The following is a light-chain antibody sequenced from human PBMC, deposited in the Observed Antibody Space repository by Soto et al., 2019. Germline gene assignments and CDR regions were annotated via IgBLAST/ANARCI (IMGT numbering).Light chain of an antibody. V-gene: IGLV2-11*01. J-gene: IGLJ3*02. CDR3: CSYAGSYSGV. Sequence: QSALTQPRSVSGSPGQSVTISCTGTTSDVGSYNYVSWYQQHPDKVPKLVIYDVNRRPSGVPDRFSGSKSGNTASLTISGLQTEDEGDYYCCSYAGSYSGVFGGGTQLTVL. CDR2: DVN. CDR1: TSDVGSYNY.